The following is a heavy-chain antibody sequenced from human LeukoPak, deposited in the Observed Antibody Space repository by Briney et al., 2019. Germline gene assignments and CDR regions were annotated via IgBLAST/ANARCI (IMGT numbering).Heavy chain of an antibody. CDR2: ISGSGGST. CDR1: GFTFRNYA. J-gene: IGHJ4*02. D-gene: IGHD6-13*01. V-gene: IGHV3-23*01. CDR3: AKSPSSSWYTGCD. Sequence: GGSLRLSCAASGFTFRNYAMSWVRQAPGKGLEWVSAISGSGGSTYYADSVKGRFTISRDNSKNTLYLQMNSLRAEDTAVYYCAKSPSSSWYTGCDWGQGTLVTVSS.